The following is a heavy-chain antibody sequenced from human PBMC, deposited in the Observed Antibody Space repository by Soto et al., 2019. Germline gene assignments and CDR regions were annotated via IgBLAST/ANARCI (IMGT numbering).Heavy chain of an antibody. V-gene: IGHV1-69*06. D-gene: IGHD6-13*01. Sequence: SSVKVSFKASGGTFSSYTISLVLHAPGQGLEWMGGIIPIFGTANYAQKFQGRVTITADKSTSTAYMELSSLRSEDTAVCYCARPGYSSSWFSSWFDPWGQGTLVTVSS. CDR3: ARPGYSSSWFSSWFDP. CDR1: GGTFSSYT. CDR2: IIPIFGTA. J-gene: IGHJ5*02.